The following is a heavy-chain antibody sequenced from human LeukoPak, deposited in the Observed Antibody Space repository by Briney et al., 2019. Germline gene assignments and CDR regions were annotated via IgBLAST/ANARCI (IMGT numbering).Heavy chain of an antibody. J-gene: IGHJ4*02. CDR1: GFSFISYW. Sequence: PGGSLRLSCEGSGFSFISYWMTWVRQSPGKGPEWVANIKQDESERYTVDSVKGRFTISRDNAKNSVYLHMNSLRAEDTALYYCAKSIAVEGNYWGQGTLVTVSS. D-gene: IGHD6-19*01. V-gene: IGHV3-7*01. CDR3: AKSIAVEGNY. CDR2: IKQDESER.